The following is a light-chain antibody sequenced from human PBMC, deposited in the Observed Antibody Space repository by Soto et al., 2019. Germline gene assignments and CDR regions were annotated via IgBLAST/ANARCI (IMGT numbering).Light chain of an antibody. CDR1: SSDVGGYNY. Sequence: QSVLTQPASVSGSPGQSITISCTGTSSDVGGYNYVSWYQQHPGKAHKLMIYDVSNRPSGVSNRFSGSKSGNTASLTSSGLQAEDEADYYCSSYTSSSTLGFGGGTKLTVL. CDR3: SSYTSSSTLG. J-gene: IGLJ2*01. V-gene: IGLV2-14*01. CDR2: DVS.